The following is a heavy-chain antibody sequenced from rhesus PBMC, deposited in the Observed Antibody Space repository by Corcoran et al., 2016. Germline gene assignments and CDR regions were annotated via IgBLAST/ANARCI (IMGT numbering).Heavy chain of an antibody. J-gene: IGHJ4*01. CDR1: GYTFTDYY. CDR3: ATMGQLAL. Sequence: EVQLVQSGAEVKKPGASVKISCKASGYTFTDYYLHWVRQAPGKGLEWMGRVDPEDGEAIHEQKLQDSATITADTSTDTAYMELSSLRSEDTAVYYCATMGQLALWGQGVLVTVSS. CDR2: VDPEDGEA. V-gene: IGHV1-111*02. D-gene: IGHD6-25*01.